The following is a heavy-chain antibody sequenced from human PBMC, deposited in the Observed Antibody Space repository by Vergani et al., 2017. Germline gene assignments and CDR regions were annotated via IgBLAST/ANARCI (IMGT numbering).Heavy chain of an antibody. J-gene: IGHJ4*02. Sequence: EVQLVQSGAEVKKPGESLKISCKGSGYSFTSYWLGWVSQMPGKGLGWMGIIYPGDSDTIYSPSFQGQVTISADKSISTAYLQWSSLKASDTAMYYCARHGKGVVIAPMEIDYWGQGTLVTVSS. CDR1: GYSFTSYW. D-gene: IGHD2-21*01. CDR2: IYPGDSDT. V-gene: IGHV5-51*01. CDR3: ARHGKGVVIAPMEIDY.